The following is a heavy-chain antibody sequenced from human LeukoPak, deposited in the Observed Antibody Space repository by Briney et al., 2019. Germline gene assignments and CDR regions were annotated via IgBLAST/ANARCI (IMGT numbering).Heavy chain of an antibody. Sequence: GGSLRLSCAASGFTFSSYAMSWVRQAPGKGLEWVSAISGSGGSTYCADSVKGRFTISRDNSKNTLYLQMNSLRAEDTAVYYCAKDEGYGDLVNYFDYWGQGTLVTVSS. J-gene: IGHJ4*02. CDR3: AKDEGYGDLVNYFDY. V-gene: IGHV3-23*01. D-gene: IGHD4-17*01. CDR2: ISGSGGST. CDR1: GFTFSSYA.